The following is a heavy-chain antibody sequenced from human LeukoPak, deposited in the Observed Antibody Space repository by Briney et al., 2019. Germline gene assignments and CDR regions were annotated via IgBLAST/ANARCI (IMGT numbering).Heavy chain of an antibody. CDR1: GFTFSSYA. Sequence: GGSLRLSCAASGFTFSSYAMSWVRQAPGKGLEWVSSISASGGSTYYADSVKGRFTISRDNSKNTLYLQMNSLRAEDTAVYYCAKGNWRYFDYWGQGTLVTVSS. CDR2: ISASGGST. D-gene: IGHD1-1*01. J-gene: IGHJ4*02. CDR3: AKGNWRYFDY. V-gene: IGHV3-23*01.